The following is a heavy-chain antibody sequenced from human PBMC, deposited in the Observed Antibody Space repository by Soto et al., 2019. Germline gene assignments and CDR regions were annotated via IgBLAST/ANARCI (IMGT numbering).Heavy chain of an antibody. J-gene: IGHJ2*01. D-gene: IGHD3-10*01. V-gene: IGHV3-21*01. CDR3: ARTTDYGSGSYYLYWYFDL. CDR2: ISSSSSYI. CDR1: GFTFSSYS. Sequence: EVQLVESGGGLVKPGGSLRLSCAASGFTFSSYSMNWVRQAPGKGLEWVSSISSSSSYIYYADSVKGRFTISRDNAKNSLYLQMNSLRAEDTAVYYCARTTDYGSGSYYLYWYFDLLGRGTLVTVSS.